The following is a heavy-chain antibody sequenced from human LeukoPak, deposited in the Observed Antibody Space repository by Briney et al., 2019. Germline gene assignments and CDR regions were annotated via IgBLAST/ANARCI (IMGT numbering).Heavy chain of an antibody. V-gene: IGHV1-58*02. CDR1: GFTFTSSA. CDR2: IVVGSGNT. J-gene: IGHJ4*02. D-gene: IGHD3-22*01. Sequence: SVKVSCKASGFTFTSSAMQWVRQARGQRLEWIGWIVVGSGNTSYAQKFQERVTITRDMSTSTAYMELSSLRSEDTAVYYCAAAYYDSSGYYLAYWGQGTLVTVSS. CDR3: AAAYYDSSGYYLAY.